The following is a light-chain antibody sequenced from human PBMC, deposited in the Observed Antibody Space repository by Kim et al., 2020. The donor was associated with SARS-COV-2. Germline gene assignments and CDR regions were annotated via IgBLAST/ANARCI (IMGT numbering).Light chain of an antibody. CDR3: QHLNDYPIT. Sequence: AIQLTQSPSSLSASVGDRVTITCRASQVVGNKIAWYQVKPGKAPKLLIHDVSGFQTSRFSGSGSGTDFALTISSLRPDDSATYYCQHLNDYPITFGQGTRLEIK. V-gene: IGKV1D-13*01. CDR2: DVS. J-gene: IGKJ5*01. CDR1: QVVGNK.